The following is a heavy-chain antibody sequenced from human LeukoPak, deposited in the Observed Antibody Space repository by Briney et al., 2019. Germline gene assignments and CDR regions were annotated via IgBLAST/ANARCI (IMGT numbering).Heavy chain of an antibody. CDR1: GGSISSSIYY. V-gene: IGHV4-39*01. CDR2: IYYSGST. Sequence: SETLSLTCTVSGGSISSSIYYWGWIRQPPGKGLEGIGSIYYSGSTYYNPSLKSRVTISVDTSKNQFSLKLSSVTAADTAVYYCARSGSYPDYWGQGTLVTVSS. J-gene: IGHJ4*02. CDR3: ARSGSYPDY. D-gene: IGHD1-26*01.